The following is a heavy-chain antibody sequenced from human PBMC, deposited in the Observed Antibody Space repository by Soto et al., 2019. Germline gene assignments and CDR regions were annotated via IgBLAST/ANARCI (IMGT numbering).Heavy chain of an antibody. CDR1: GFTFTNYW. D-gene: IGHD3-3*01. V-gene: IGHV3-74*01. CDR3: TTVFAY. CDR2: IDGVGTGT. Sequence: EVQLVQSGGGSVQPGGSLRLSCAASGFTFTNYWMHWVRQVPGKGLVWVSRIDGVGTGTSYSDSVRGRFTISRDNAENTLCLQMNSLRAEDTAVYYCTTVFAYGGQGTPVTVSS. J-gene: IGHJ1*01.